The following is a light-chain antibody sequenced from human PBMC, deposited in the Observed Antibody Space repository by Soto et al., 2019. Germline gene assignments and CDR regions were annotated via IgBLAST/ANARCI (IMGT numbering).Light chain of an antibody. Sequence: QSALTQPASVSGSPGQSITISCTGTSSDVGNYNLVSWYQHHPGKAPKFIIYEGTKRPSGVSNRFSGSKSGNTASLTISGLQAEDEADYYCCSYSGSSTLVVFGGGTKVTVL. J-gene: IGLJ2*01. CDR2: EGT. V-gene: IGLV2-23*01. CDR3: CSYSGSSTLVV. CDR1: SSDVGNYNL.